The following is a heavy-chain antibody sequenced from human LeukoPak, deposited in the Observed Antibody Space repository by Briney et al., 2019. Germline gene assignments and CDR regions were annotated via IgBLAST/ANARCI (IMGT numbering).Heavy chain of an antibody. D-gene: IGHD3-22*01. J-gene: IGHJ4*02. Sequence: ASETLSLTCTVSGGSISSGGYYWSWIRQHPGKGLEWIGYINYSGSTYYNPSLKSRVTISENTSKNQFSLKLSSVTAADTAVYYCARGDYDSSGYYFDYWGQGTLVTVSS. CDR1: GGSISSGGYY. CDR3: ARGDYDSSGYYFDY. V-gene: IGHV4-31*03. CDR2: INYSGST.